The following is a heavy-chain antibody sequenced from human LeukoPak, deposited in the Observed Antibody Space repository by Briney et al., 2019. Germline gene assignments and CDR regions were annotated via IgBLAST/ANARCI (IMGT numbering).Heavy chain of an antibody. CDR2: IRYDGSDK. CDR3: AKDHSSNWFDS. J-gene: IGHJ5*01. D-gene: IGHD5-18*01. V-gene: IGHV3-30*02. CDR1: GFTFSSYG. Sequence: GGSLRLSCAASGFTFSSYGMHWVRQAPGKGLEWVAFIRYDGSDKYYADSVKGRFTISRDKSKSTLYLYMNSLRVEDTAVYYCAKDHSSNWFDSWGQGILLTVSS.